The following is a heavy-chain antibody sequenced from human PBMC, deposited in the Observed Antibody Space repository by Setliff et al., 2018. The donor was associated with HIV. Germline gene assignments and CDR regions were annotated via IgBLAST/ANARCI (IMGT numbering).Heavy chain of an antibody. CDR3: ARGSLYSSSSCFDY. CDR1: GGSITRTPYY. CDR2: IHHSGST. Sequence: SETLSLTCTVSGGSITRTPYYWGWIRQPPGKGLEWIGSIHHSGSTYYNPSLKSRVIISVDTSKNQFSLKLNSVTAEDTAVYYCARGSLYSSSSCFDYWGQGTLVTVSS. V-gene: IGHV4-39*07. D-gene: IGHD6-13*01. J-gene: IGHJ4*02.